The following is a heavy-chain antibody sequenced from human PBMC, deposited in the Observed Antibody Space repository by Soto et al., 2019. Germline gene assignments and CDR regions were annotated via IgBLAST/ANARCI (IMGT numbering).Heavy chain of an antibody. Sequence: ASVKVSCKASGYTFTGYYMHWVRQAPRQGLAWMGWINPNSGGTNYAQKFQGSVTMTRDTSISTAYMELSRLRSDDTAVYYCARESAGYYYDSSGYCTHYFDYWGQGTLVTVSS. CDR3: ARESAGYYYDSSGYCTHYFDY. CDR1: GYTFTGYY. D-gene: IGHD3-22*01. CDR2: INPNSGGT. V-gene: IGHV1-2*02. J-gene: IGHJ4*02.